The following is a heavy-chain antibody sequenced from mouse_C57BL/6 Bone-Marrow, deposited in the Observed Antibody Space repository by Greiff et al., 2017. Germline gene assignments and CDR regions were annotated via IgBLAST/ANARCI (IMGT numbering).Heavy chain of an antibody. CDR1: GYSITSGYY. D-gene: IGHD1-1*01. Sequence: DVKLQESGPGLVKPSQSLSLTCSVTGYSITSGYYWNWIRQFPGNKLEWMGNISYDGSNNYNPSLKNQISITRDTSNNQFFLKLNSVTTEDTATYECARGHYYGTWFAYWGQGTLVTVSA. J-gene: IGHJ3*01. CDR3: ARGHYYGTWFAY. V-gene: IGHV3-6*01. CDR2: ISYDGSN.